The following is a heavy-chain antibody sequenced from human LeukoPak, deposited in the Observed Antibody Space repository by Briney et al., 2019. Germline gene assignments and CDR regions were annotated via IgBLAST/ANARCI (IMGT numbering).Heavy chain of an antibody. V-gene: IGHV3-66*01. D-gene: IGHD6-6*01. CDR2: IYSGGST. CDR3: ALPRIEYSISDAFDI. Sequence: GGSLRLSCAASGFDVSTNYMSWVRQAPGKGLEWVSVIYSGGSTYYADSVKGRFTISRDNSKNTLYLQMNSLRAEDTAVYYCALPRIEYSISDAFDIRGQGTMVTVSS. CDR1: GFDVSTNY. J-gene: IGHJ3*02.